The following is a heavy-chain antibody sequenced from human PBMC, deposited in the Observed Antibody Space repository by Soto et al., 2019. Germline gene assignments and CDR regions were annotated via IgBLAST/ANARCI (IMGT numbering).Heavy chain of an antibody. J-gene: IGHJ6*02. CDR2: ISYDGSNK. V-gene: IGHV3-30*18. CDR1: GFTFSRYG. Sequence: PGGSLRLSCAASGFTFSRYGMHWVRQAPGKGLEWVAVISYDGSNKYYADSVKGRFTISRDNSKNTLYLQMNSLRAEDTAVYYCAKDVSLVRGVMDVWGQGTTVTVSS. CDR3: AKDVSLVRGVMDV. D-gene: IGHD3-10*01.